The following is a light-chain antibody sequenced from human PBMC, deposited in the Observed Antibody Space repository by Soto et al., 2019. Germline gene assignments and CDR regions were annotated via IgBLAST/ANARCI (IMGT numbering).Light chain of an antibody. CDR3: QQYYKGPRT. Sequence: IVMTQSPATLSVSPGERVTLSCRASEGVGSDLAWYQLRPGQAPRVLIYGASTRASGIPDRFSGSGSGTEFSLTISSLPPEDSAVYFCQQYYKGPRTFGQGTKAEIK. V-gene: IGKV3-15*01. CDR2: GAS. CDR1: EGVGSD. J-gene: IGKJ1*01.